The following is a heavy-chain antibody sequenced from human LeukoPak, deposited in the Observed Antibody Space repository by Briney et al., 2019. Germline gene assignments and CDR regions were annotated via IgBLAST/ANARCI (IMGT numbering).Heavy chain of an antibody. CDR1: GFTVSSNY. V-gene: IGHV3-66*02. CDR2: IYSGGST. Sequence: PGGSLRLSCAASGFTVSSNYMSWVRQAPGTGLEWVSVIYSGGSTYYADSVKGRFTISRDNSKNTLYLQMNSLRAEDTAVYYCARIVATILGNWFDPWGQGTLVTVSS. D-gene: IGHD5-12*01. CDR3: ARIVATILGNWFDP. J-gene: IGHJ5*02.